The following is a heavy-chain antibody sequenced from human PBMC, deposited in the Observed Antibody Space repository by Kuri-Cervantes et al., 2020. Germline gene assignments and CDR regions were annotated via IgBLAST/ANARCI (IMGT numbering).Heavy chain of an antibody. D-gene: IGHD3-16*01. CDR3: ARALYYDREGDDI. J-gene: IGHJ3*02. CDR1: GYTFTSYY. Sequence: ASVKVSCKASGYTFTSYYMHWVRQAPGQGLEWMGIINPSGGGTSYAQKFQGRVTMTRDTSITTAYMELTSLRSDDTAVYYCARALYYDREGDDIWGQGTMVTVSS. CDR2: INPSGGGT. V-gene: IGHV1-46*01.